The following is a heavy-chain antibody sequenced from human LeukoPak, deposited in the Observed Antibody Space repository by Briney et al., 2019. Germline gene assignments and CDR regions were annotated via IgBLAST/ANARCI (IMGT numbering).Heavy chain of an antibody. D-gene: IGHD4-11*01. CDR3: AKDPGGYSNYLDY. V-gene: IGHV3-30*02. Sequence: PGGSLTLSCAASGFTFSSYSMNWVRPAPGKGLEWVAFIWYDGSNKYYADSVKGRFTISRDNSKNTLFLQMTSLRAEDTAVYYCAKDPGGYSNYLDYWGQGTLITVSS. J-gene: IGHJ4*02. CDR2: IWYDGSNK. CDR1: GFTFSSYS.